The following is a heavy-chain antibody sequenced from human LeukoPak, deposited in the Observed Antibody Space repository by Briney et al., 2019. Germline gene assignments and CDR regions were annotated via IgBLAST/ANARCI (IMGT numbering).Heavy chain of an antibody. J-gene: IGHJ4*02. D-gene: IGHD4-17*01. Sequence: ASVKVSCKASGYTFTNYYMHWVRQAPGQGLEWMGIINPTGGGTTYAQKLQGRVTMTRDTSTSTVHMELSSLRSEDTAVYYCARGNPTHYGDYLYYFDFWGQGTLVTVSS. CDR1: GYTFTNYY. CDR2: INPTGGGT. V-gene: IGHV1-46*04. CDR3: ARGNPTHYGDYLYYFDF.